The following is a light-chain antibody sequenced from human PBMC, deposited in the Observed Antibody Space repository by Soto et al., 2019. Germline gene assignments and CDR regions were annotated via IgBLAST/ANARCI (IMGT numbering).Light chain of an antibody. V-gene: IGKV3-15*01. J-gene: IGKJ5*01. CDR2: GAS. CDR1: QSMSTN. CDR3: QQCNNWPLIS. Sequence: EIVLTQSPGTLSLSPGEEATLSCRASQSMSTNLAWYQQRPGQAPRLLIYGASTRATGIPARFSGSGSGTAFTLTISSLQPEDFALYYCQQCNNWPLISFGQGTRLEI.